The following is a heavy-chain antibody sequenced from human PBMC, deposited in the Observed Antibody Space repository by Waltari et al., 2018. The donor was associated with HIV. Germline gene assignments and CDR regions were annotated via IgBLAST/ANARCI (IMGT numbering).Heavy chain of an antibody. D-gene: IGHD2-2*01. CDR2: MYNSGTT. Sequence: QLHLQESGPGLVKPSETLALTCTVSGGSITRNDFYWAWIRQPPGKGLDWIGLMYNSGTTDYTPSLKSRVSMSRDTSKTRFSLRLHSVTAADTAIYYCARRGDGFNQHARLDHWGPGTLVTVSS. CDR3: ARRGDGFNQHARLDH. V-gene: IGHV4-39*01. CDR1: GGSITRNDFY. J-gene: IGHJ4*02.